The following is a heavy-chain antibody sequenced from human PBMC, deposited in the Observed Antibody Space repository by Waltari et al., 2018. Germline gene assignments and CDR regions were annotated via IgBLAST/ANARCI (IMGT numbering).Heavy chain of an antibody. D-gene: IGHD2-8*01. V-gene: IGHV3-74*01. J-gene: IGHJ4*02. CDR3: ARGLTGGNGFFDY. CDR1: GFTFTSYW. Sequence: EVQLVESGGGLLQPGGSLRLSCAASGFTFTSYWIHWVRQVPGKGLVWVSRINSDGSRTNYADSVKGRFTISRGNARNTVYLQMNSLRAEDTAVYYCARGLTGGNGFFDYWGQGTLVTVSS. CDR2: INSDGSRT.